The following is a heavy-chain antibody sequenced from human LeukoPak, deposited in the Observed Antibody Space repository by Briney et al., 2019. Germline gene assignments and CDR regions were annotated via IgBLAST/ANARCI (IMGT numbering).Heavy chain of an antibody. CDR2: IYYSGST. CDR1: GGSISSSSYF. V-gene: IGHV4-39*07. J-gene: IGHJ4*02. D-gene: IGHD6-13*01. CDR3: ARIGGRWSSSSRDRGPFDY. Sequence: SETLSLTCTVSGGSISSSSYFWGWIRQPPGKGLEWIGTIYYSGSTNYNPSLKSRVTISVDTSKNQFSLKLSSVTAADTAVYYCARIGGRWSSSSRDRGPFDYWGQGTLVTVSS.